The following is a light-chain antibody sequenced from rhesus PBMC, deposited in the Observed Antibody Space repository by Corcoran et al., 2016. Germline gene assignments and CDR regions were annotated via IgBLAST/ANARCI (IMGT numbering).Light chain of an antibody. CDR2: GAS. V-gene: IGKV1S12*01. Sequence: DIQMTQSPSALSASVGDRVTISCRASQNIYSNLAWYQQKPGKAPKLLIHGASSLQTGIPSRFSGRESETEFTLTISSLQPEDSATYYCQHYYDNPYSFGQGTKVEIK. CDR1: QNIYSN. CDR3: QHYYDNPYS. J-gene: IGKJ2*01.